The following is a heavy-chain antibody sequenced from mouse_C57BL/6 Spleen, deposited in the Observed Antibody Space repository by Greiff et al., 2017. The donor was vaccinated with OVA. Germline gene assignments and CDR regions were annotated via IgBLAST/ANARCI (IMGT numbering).Heavy chain of an antibody. CDR3: ARPTGTGAMDY. D-gene: IGHD4-1*02. J-gene: IGHJ4*01. V-gene: IGHV5-17*01. CDR2: ISSGSSTI. CDR1: GFTFSDYG. Sequence: DVKLVESGGDLVKPGGSLKLSCAASGFTFSDYGMHWVRQAPEKGLEWVAYISSGSSTIYYADTVKGRFTISRDNAKNTLFLQMTSLRSEDTAMYYCARPTGTGAMDYWGQGTSVTVSS.